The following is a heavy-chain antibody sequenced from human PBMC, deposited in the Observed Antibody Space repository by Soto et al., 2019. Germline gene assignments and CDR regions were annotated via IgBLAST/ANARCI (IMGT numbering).Heavy chain of an antibody. Sequence: SVKVSCKASGGTFSSYALSWVRQAPGQGLEWMGGIIPILGTANYAHKLQGRVTISADESTSTAYMELSSLRSEETAVYYCVRSLVVPAASDYYYGMDVWGQGTTVTVSS. CDR2: IIPILGTA. J-gene: IGHJ6*02. CDR3: VRSLVVPAASDYYYGMDV. V-gene: IGHV1-69*13. D-gene: IGHD2-2*01. CDR1: GGTFSSYA.